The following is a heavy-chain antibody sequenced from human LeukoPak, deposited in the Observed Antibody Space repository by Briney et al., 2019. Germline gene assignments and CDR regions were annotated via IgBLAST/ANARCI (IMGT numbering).Heavy chain of an antibody. Sequence: ASVKVSCKASGYTFTSYDINWVRQATGQGLEWMGWMNPNSGNTGYARKFQRRVTRTRTTSLSTAYMELSSLRSEDTAVYCCASPHKAAVTYNWFDPWGQGTLVTVSS. CDR3: ASPHKAAVTYNWFDP. CDR2: MNPNSGNT. V-gene: IGHV1-8*01. CDR1: GYTFTSYD. J-gene: IGHJ5*02. D-gene: IGHD6-13*01.